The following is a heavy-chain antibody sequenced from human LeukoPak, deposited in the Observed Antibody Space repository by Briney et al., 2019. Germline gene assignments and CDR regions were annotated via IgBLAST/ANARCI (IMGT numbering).Heavy chain of an antibody. CDR2: INWKGDST. CDR1: GFTVSSNY. D-gene: IGHD6-13*01. CDR3: ARVQSSTWTGGAFDL. J-gene: IGHJ3*01. V-gene: IGHV3-20*04. Sequence: RPGGSLRLSCAASGFTVSSNYMSWVRQAPGKGLEWVSGINWKGDSTEYADSVRGRFTISRDNAKNSLYLQMNSLSAEDTAFYYCARVQSSTWTGGAFDLWGQGKMVTVSS.